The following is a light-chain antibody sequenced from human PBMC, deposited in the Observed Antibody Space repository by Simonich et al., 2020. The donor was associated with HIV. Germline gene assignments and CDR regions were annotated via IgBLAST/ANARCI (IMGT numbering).Light chain of an antibody. CDR2: KTS. CDR3: QQYNSYSPGYT. J-gene: IGKJ2*01. CDR1: QSISSW. V-gene: IGKV1-5*03. Sequence: DIQLTQSPSTLSASVGDRVTITCRPRQSISSWLAWYQQKPGKAPKLLIYKTSSLESVVPSRFSGSGSGTEFTLTISSLQPDDSATYYCQQYNSYSPGYTFGQGTKLEIK.